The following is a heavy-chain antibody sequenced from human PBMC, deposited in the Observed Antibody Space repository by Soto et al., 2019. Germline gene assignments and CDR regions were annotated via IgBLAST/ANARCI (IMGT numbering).Heavy chain of an antibody. D-gene: IGHD3-22*01. J-gene: IGHJ4*02. V-gene: IGHV2-5*02. CDR3: AHTRWFNGSGFSHFDY. CDR1: GFSLNTRGVG. CDR2: IYWDDDR. Sequence: QITLRESGPTLVKPTQTLTLTCTFSGFSLNTRGVGVGWIRQPPGKALEWLALIYWDDDRRYSPSLKNRLTITRPTPRNQVVLKMSNMHSVDTATYSCAHTRWFNGSGFSHFDYWGQGILVTVSS.